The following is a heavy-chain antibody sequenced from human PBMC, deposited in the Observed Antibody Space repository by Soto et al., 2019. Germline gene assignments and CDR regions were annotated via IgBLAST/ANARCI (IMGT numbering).Heavy chain of an antibody. V-gene: IGHV4-31*03. D-gene: IGHD4-17*01. CDR1: GGSISSNSHY. CDR3: AFSWNALAVTTFDY. CDR2: IYYSGNT. Sequence: SETLSLTCTVSGGSISSNSHYWTWIRQHPGKGLEWIGYIYYSGNTYYNPSLKSRVTMSVDTSKSQFSLHLNSVTTANTAVYYCAFSWNALAVTTFDYWGQGIQVTVSS. J-gene: IGHJ4*02.